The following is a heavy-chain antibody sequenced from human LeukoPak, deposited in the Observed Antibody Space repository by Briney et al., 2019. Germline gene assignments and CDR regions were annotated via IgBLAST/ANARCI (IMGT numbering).Heavy chain of an antibody. CDR3: ARVSRRGITLSSMVRGVPAPNYYYYYYMDV. V-gene: IGHV4-4*07. CDR2: IYTRGSS. Sequence: SETLSLTCTVSGGSISSYYWSWIWQPAGKGLEWIGRIYTRGSSNDNPSLKSRVTMSVDTSKNQFSLKLSSVTAADTAVYYCARVSRRGITLSSMVRGVPAPNYYYYYYMDVWGKGTTVTISS. CDR1: GGSISSYY. D-gene: IGHD3-10*01. J-gene: IGHJ6*03.